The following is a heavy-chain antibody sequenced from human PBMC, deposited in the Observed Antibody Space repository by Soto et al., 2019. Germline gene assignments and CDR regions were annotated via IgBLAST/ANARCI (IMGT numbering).Heavy chain of an antibody. CDR2: IKSKTDGGTT. V-gene: IGHV3-15*01. Sequence: GGSLRLSCAASGFTFSNAWMSWVRQAPGKGLEWVGRIKSKTDGGTTDYAAPVKGRFTISRDDSKNTLYLQMNSLKTEDTAVYYCTFNVLRFLEWLESELDYWGQGTLVTVSS. CDR1: GFTFSNAW. CDR3: TFNVLRFLEWLESELDY. D-gene: IGHD3-3*01. J-gene: IGHJ4*02.